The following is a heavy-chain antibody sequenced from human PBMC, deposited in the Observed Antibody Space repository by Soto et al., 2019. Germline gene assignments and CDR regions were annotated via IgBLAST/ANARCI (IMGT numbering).Heavy chain of an antibody. V-gene: IGHV1-69*13. CDR1: GGTFSSYA. CDR2: IIPIFGTA. J-gene: IGHJ4*02. Sequence: SVKVSCKASGGTFSSYAISWVRQAPGQGLEWMGGIIPIFGTANYAQKFQGRVTITADESTSTAYMELSSLRSEDTAVYYCASPGLHSYGIIFDYWGQGTLVNVSS. CDR3: ASPGLHSYGIIFDY. D-gene: IGHD5-18*01.